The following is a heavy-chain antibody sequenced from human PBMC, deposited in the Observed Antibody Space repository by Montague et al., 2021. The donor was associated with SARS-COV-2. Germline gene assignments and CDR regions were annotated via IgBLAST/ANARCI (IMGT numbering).Heavy chain of an antibody. CDR1: GGSITNNIDY. CDR2: IYYTGNT. J-gene: IGHJ3*01. D-gene: IGHD3-22*01. CDR3: ARLKRYFDSSGSPLAFDF. Sequence: SETLSLTCTVSGGSITNNIDYWAWIRQPPGKGLEWIGSIYYTGNTYYNPSLKSRVTTSVVTSKNHFTLKLSSVTAAETAVYYCARLKRYFDSSGSPLAFDFWGQGTKVTVSS. V-gene: IGHV4-39*02.